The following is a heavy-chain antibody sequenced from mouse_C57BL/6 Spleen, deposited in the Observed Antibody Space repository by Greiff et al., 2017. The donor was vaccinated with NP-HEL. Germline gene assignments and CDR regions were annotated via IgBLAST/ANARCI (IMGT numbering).Heavy chain of an antibody. CDR1: GYAFSSSW. Sequence: VQLQQSGPELVKPGASVKISCKASGYAFSSSWMNWVKQRPGKGLEWIGRIYPGDGDTNYNGKFKGKATLTADKSSSTAYMQLSSLTSEDSAVYFCARMRLRLVVDYWGQGTSVTVSS. J-gene: IGHJ4*01. V-gene: IGHV1-82*01. D-gene: IGHD1-2*01. CDR2: IYPGDGDT. CDR3: ARMRLRLVVDY.